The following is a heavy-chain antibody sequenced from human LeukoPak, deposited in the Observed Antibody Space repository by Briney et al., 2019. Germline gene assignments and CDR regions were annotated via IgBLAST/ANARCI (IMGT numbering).Heavy chain of an antibody. V-gene: IGHV3-74*01. CDR3: ARSPPGDFWSGYNYYGMDV. CDR2: SNEDGSTT. D-gene: IGHD3-3*01. Sequence: GGSLRLSCAASGFTFSSNWMHWVRQAPGKGLVWVSRSNEDGSTTNYADSVKGRFTISRDNAKNSLYLQMNSLRAEDTAVYYCARSPPGDFWSGYNYYGMDVWGQGTTVTVSS. J-gene: IGHJ6*02. CDR1: GFTFSSNW.